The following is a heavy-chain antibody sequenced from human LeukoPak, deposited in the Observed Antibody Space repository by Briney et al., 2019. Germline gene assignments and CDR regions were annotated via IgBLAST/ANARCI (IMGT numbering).Heavy chain of an antibody. D-gene: IGHD3-22*01. CDR3: AARDYYDSSGYHEGAFDI. CDR2: IWYDGSNK. J-gene: IGHJ3*02. V-gene: IGHV3-33*01. CDR1: GFTFSSYG. Sequence: GGSLRLSCAASGFTFSSYGMHWVRQAPGKGLEWVAVIWYDGSNKYYADSVKGRFTISRDNSKNTRYLQMNSLRAEDTAVYYCAARDYYDSSGYHEGAFDIWGQGTMVTVSS.